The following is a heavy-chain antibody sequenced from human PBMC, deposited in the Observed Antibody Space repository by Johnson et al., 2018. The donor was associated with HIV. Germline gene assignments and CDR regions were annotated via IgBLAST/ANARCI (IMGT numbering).Heavy chain of an antibody. CDR1: GFTFSSFG. Sequence: QVQLVESGGGVVQPGRSLRLSCAASGFTFSSFGMHWVRQAPGKGLEWVAVIWYDGSDKYYADSVKGRFTISRDSSKNTLYLQMNSLRAEDTAVYYCARQLGYYYDSSGYYAEPDDAFDIWGQGTMVTVSS. V-gene: IGHV3-33*01. CDR2: IWYDGSDK. J-gene: IGHJ3*02. D-gene: IGHD3-22*01. CDR3: ARQLGYYYDSSGYYAEPDDAFDI.